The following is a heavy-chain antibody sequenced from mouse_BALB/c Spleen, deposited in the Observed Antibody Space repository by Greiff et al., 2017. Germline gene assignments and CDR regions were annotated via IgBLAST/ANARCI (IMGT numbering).Heavy chain of an antibody. CDR1: GYTFTSYW. D-gene: IGHD3-1*01. Sequence: DLVKPGASVKLSCKASGYTFTSYWINWIKQRPGQGLEWIGRIAPGSGSTYYNEMFKGKATLTVDTSSSTAYIQLSSLSSEDSAVYFCARSGTGSVDYWGQGTTLTVSS. J-gene: IGHJ2*01. V-gene: IGHV1S41*01. CDR2: IAPGSGST. CDR3: ARSGTGSVDY.